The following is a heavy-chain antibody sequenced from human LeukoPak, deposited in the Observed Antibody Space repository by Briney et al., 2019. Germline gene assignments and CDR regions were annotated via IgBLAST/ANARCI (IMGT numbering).Heavy chain of an antibody. CDR2: NNHSGST. J-gene: IGHJ3*02. Sequence: SESLSLTCAVYGGSFSSYSWSWIRQPPGKGLEWIGENNHSGSTNYNPSLKSRVTISVDTSKNQFSLKLSSVTAADTAVYYCARSYGDYVWFSAFDIWGQGTMVTVSS. D-gene: IGHD4-17*01. CDR3: ARSYGDYVWFSAFDI. V-gene: IGHV4-34*01. CDR1: GGSFSSYS.